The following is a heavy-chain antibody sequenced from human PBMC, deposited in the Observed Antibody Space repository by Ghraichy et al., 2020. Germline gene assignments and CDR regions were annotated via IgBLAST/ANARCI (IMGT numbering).Heavy chain of an antibody. CDR1: GGTFSSYA. CDR3: SRGGELVITTLFDY. Sequence: SVKVSCKASGGTFSSYAISWVRQAPGQGLEWMGGIIPIFGTANYAQKFQGRVTITADESTSTAYIELSSLRSEDTAVYYCSRGGELVITTLFDYWGQGTLVTVSS. D-gene: IGHD3-22*01. CDR2: IIPIFGTA. J-gene: IGHJ4*02. V-gene: IGHV1-69*13.